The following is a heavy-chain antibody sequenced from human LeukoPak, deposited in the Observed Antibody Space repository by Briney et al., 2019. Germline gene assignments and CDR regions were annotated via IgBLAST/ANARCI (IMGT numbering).Heavy chain of an antibody. J-gene: IGHJ4*02. V-gene: IGHV3-7*01. D-gene: IGHD3-10*01. CDR1: GFTFSSYW. CDR3: VKVAKYYYGSETYYFFEH. CDR2: INQDGTEK. Sequence: GGSLRLSCAASGFTFSSYWMSCVRQAPGKGLEWVANINQDGTEKYYVDSVKGRFTISRGNAKNSLDLQMNSLRVEDTGIYYCVKVAKYYYGSETYYFFEHWGQGTPVTASS.